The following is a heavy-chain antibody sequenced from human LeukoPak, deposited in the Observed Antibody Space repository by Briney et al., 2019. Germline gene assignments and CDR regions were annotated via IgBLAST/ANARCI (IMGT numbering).Heavy chain of an antibody. Sequence: QPGGSLRLSCAASGFTFSSYGMHWVRQAPGKGLEWVAFIRYDESNKYYADSVKGRFTISRETSKNTLYLQMNSLRAEDTAVYYCAKVRKSAYNWFDPWGQGTLVTVSS. CDR1: GFTFSSYG. CDR2: IRYDESNK. CDR3: AKVRKSAYNWFDP. D-gene: IGHD1-14*01. J-gene: IGHJ5*02. V-gene: IGHV3-30*02.